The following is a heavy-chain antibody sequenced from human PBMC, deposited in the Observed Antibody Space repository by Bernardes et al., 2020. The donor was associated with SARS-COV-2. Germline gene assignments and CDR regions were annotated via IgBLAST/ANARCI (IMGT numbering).Heavy chain of an antibody. V-gene: IGHV5-51*01. D-gene: IGHD1-26*01. J-gene: IGHJ2*01. CDR2: IYPGDSDT. CDR1: GYSFSTSW. Sequence: GESLKISCQGSGYSFSTSWIAWVRQKPGKGLDWMGIIYPGDSDTTYSPTFQGQVTISADKSINTAYLQWSGLKASDTAVYYCARHDALGGWFFDLWGRGTLVTVSS. CDR3: ARHDALGGWFFDL.